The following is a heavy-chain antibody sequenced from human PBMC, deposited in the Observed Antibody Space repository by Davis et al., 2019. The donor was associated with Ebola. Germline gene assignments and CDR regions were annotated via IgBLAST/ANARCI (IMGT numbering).Heavy chain of an antibody. CDR3: ARSTTYYDFWSGYQAY. J-gene: IGHJ4*02. Sequence: GGSLRLSCAASGFTFSSYWMSWVRQAPGKGLEWVANIKQDGSEKYYVDSVKGRFTISRDNAKNSLYLQMNSWRAEDTAVYYCARSTTYYDFWSGYQAYWGQGTLVTVSS. CDR2: IKQDGSEK. CDR1: GFTFSSYW. V-gene: IGHV3-7*01. D-gene: IGHD3-3*01.